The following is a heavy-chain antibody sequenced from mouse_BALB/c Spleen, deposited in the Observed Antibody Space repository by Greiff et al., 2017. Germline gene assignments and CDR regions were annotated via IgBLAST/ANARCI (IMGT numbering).Heavy chain of an antibody. Sequence: QVQLQQSGPELERPGVSVKISCKGSGYTFPDYAMHWVKQSHAKSLEWIGVISTYYGNTNYNQKFKGKATMTVDKSSSTAYMELARLTSEDSAIYYCASPLYDGYLAYWGQGTLVTVSA. CDR1: GYTFPDYA. CDR3: ASPLYDGYLAY. V-gene: IGHV1-67*01. CDR2: ISTYYGNT. J-gene: IGHJ3*01. D-gene: IGHD2-3*01.